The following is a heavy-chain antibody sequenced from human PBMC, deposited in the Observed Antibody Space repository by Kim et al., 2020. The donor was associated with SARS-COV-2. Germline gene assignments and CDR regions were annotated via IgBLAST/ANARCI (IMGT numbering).Heavy chain of an antibody. CDR2: IKSKIGGGTT. CDR3: VNYRGDY. CDR1: GFTFSNAW. J-gene: IGHJ4*02. D-gene: IGHD3-10*01. Sequence: GGSLRLSCAASGFTFSNAWMSWVRQAPGKGLEWVGHIKSKIGGGTTDYAAPVKGRFTISRDDSKATLYLQMNSLKAEDTAVYYCVNYRGDYWGQGTLVTVSS. V-gene: IGHV3-15*01.